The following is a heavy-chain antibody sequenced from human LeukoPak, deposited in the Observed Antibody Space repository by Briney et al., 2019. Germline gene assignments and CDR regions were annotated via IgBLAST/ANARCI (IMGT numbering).Heavy chain of an antibody. Sequence: SVKVSCTASGGTFSSYAISWVRQAPGQGLEWMGGIIPIFGTANYAQKFQGRVTITADKSTSTAYMELSSLRSEDTAVYYCARERASGSYYSPPDYWGQGTLVTVSA. CDR3: ARERASGSYYSPPDY. V-gene: IGHV1-69*06. CDR2: IIPIFGTA. J-gene: IGHJ4*02. CDR1: GGTFSSYA. D-gene: IGHD1-26*01.